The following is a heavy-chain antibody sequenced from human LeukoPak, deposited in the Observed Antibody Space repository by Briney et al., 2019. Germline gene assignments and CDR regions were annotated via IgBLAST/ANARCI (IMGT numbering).Heavy chain of an antibody. J-gene: IGHJ4*02. CDR2: INPNSGGT. CDR1: GYTFTGYY. D-gene: IGHD2-2*02. Sequence: GASMKVSCKASGYTFTGYYMHWVRQAPGQGLEWMGWINPNSGGTNYAQKFQGRVTMTRDTSISTAYMELSRLRSDDTAVYYCASEGIGVVPAAIRMYYFDYWGQGTLVTVSS. CDR3: ASEGIGVVPAAIRMYYFDY. V-gene: IGHV1-2*02.